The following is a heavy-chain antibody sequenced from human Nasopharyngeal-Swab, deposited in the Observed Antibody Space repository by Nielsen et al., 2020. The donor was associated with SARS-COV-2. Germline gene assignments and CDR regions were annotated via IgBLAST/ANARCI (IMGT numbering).Heavy chain of an antibody. V-gene: IGHV3-23*01. J-gene: IGHJ2*01. CDR3: VRDRLGYCSGGSCTNWYFDL. CDR2: ISGSGDNT. CDR1: AFTFSHYA. D-gene: IGHD2-15*01. Sequence: GGSLRLSCAGSAFTFSHYAMSWVRQAPGKGLEWVSAISGSGDNTYYADSVKGRFTISRDNPKNTLYLRMNSLRAEDTAVYFCVRDRLGYCSGGSCTNWYFDLWGRGTLLTVSS.